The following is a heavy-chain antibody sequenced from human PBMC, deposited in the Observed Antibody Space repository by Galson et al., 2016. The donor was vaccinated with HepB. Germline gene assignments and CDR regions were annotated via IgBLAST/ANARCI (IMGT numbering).Heavy chain of an antibody. CDR3: TRDGWRFCTDGNCFDDADY. J-gene: IGHJ4*02. CDR2: MNPNSGNS. D-gene: IGHD2-15*01. V-gene: IGHV1-8*01. CDR1: ANTFTNYD. Sequence: SVKVSCKASANTFTNYDFNWVRQATGQGLEWIGWMNPNSGNSGYAQKFQGRVTLTRNTSISTAYMELTSLRSEDTAVYFCTRDGWRFCTDGNCFDDADYWGQGTLVTVSS.